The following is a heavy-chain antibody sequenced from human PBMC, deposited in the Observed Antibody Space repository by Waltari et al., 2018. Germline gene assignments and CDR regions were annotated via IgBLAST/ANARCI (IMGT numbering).Heavy chain of an antibody. CDR3: VKGSREYHFYMDV. D-gene: IGHD2-15*01. Sequence: QVQLEQSGAEMKKLGSSVTVSCKASGGTFNTNSFSWVRQAPGQGLEWMGGLIPLFGTSTDAQTRQGRVRSTADEATSTVYMELSSLRSEDTAVYYCVKGSREYHFYMDVWGQGSAVAVSS. CDR1: GGTFNTNS. V-gene: IGHV1-69*01. CDR2: LIPLFGTS. J-gene: IGHJ6*02.